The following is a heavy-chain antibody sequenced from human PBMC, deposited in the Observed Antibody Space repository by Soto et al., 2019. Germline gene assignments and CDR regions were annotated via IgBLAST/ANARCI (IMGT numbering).Heavy chain of an antibody. CDR1: GYTFTSYA. J-gene: IGHJ4*02. CDR3: AREQIAAATFDY. V-gene: IGHV1-3*01. CDR2: INAGNGNT. Sequence: QVQLVQSGAEVKKPGASVKVSCKASGYTFTSYAMHWERQAPGQRLEWMGWINAGNGNTKYSQKFQGRVTITRDTSASTAYMEPSSLRSEDTAVYYCAREQIAAATFDYWGQGTLVTVSS. D-gene: IGHD6-13*01.